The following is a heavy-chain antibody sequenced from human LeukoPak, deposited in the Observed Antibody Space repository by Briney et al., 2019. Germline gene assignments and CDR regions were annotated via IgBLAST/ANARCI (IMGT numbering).Heavy chain of an antibody. J-gene: IGHJ2*01. CDR1: GGSFSGYY. CDR2: INHSGST. CDR3: ARHAGDLSPYWYFDL. Sequence: PSETLSLTCAVYGGSFSGYYWSWIRQPPGKGLEWIGEINHSGSTNYNPSLKSRVTISVDTSKNQFSLKLSSVTAADTAVYYCARHAGDLSPYWYFDLWGRGTLVTVSS. V-gene: IGHV4-34*01. D-gene: IGHD7-27*01.